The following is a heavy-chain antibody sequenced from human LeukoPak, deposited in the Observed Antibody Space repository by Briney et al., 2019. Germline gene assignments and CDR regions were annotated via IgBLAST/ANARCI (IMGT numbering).Heavy chain of an antibody. D-gene: IGHD3-16*01. CDR2: ISPNSGGT. CDR1: GYTLTAYY. V-gene: IGHV1-2*02. Sequence: ASVKVSCMASGYTLTAYYIHWARQAPGQGLEWMGWISPNSGGTDYAQKFQGRVTMTRDTSISTAYMELSRLISDDTAVYYCARVDYRRAAFDIWGQGTMVTVSS. CDR3: ARVDYRRAAFDI. J-gene: IGHJ3*02.